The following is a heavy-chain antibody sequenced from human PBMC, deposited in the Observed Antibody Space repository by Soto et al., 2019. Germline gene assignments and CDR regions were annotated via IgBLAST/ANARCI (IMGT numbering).Heavy chain of an antibody. V-gene: IGHV3-30-3*01. J-gene: IGHJ4*02. Sequence: GGSMRLSCAASGFTFSSYAMHWVRQAPGKGLEWVAVISYDGSNKYYADSVKGRFTISRDNSKNTLYLQMNSLRAEDTAVYYCASPESSGWYIVDYWGQGTLVTVSS. CDR2: ISYDGSNK. D-gene: IGHD6-19*01. CDR1: GFTFSSYA. CDR3: ASPESSGWYIVDY.